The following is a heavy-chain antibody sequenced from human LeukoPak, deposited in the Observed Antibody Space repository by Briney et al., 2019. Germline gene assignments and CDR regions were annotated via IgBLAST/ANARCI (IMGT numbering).Heavy chain of an antibody. D-gene: IGHD2-2*01. CDR2: INHSGST. CDR1: GGSFSGYY. J-gene: IGHJ4*02. CDR3: ARQSQLLLSDLFDY. Sequence: SETLSLTCAVYGGSFSGYYWSWIRQPPGKGLEWIGEINHSGSTNYNPSLKSRVTISVDTSKNQFSLKLSPVTAADTAVYYCARQSQLLLSDLFDYWGQGTLVTVSS. V-gene: IGHV4-34*01.